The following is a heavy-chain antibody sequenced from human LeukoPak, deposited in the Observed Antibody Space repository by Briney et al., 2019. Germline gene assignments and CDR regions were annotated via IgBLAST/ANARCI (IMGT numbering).Heavy chain of an antibody. V-gene: IGHV1-2*02. J-gene: IGHJ6*03. D-gene: IGHD3-16*01. CDR3: ARSRLSPYYYYYMDV. Sequence: GAPVKVSCKASGYTFTGYYMHWVRQAPGQGLEWMGWINPNSGGTNYAQKFQGRVTMTRDTSISTAYMELSRLRSDDTAVYYCARSRLSPYYYYYMDVWGKGTTVTVSS. CDR2: INPNSGGT. CDR1: GYTFTGYY.